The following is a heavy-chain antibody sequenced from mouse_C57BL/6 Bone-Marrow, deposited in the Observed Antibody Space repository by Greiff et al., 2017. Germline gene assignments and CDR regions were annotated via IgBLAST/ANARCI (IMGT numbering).Heavy chain of an antibody. CDR1: GFTFSNYW. CDR2: IRLKSDNYAT. CDR3: TGRWLLPYWYFDV. V-gene: IGHV6-3*01. Sequence: DVMLVESGGGLVQPGGSMKLSCVASGFTFSNYWMNWVRQSPEKGLEWVAQIRLKSDNYATHYAESVKGRFTISRDDSKSSVYLQMNNLRAEDTGIYYCTGRWLLPYWYFDVWGTGTTVTVSS. J-gene: IGHJ1*03. D-gene: IGHD2-3*01.